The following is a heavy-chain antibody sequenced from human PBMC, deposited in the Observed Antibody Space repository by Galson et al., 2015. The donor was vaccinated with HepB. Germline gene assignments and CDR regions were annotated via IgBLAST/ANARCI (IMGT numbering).Heavy chain of an antibody. D-gene: IGHD2-2*01. V-gene: IGHV3-9*01. CDR2: ISWNSGSI. CDR3: AKGGYCSSTSCYRDYYYMDV. Sequence: SLRLSCAASGFTFDDYAMHWVRQAPGKGLEWVSGISWNSGSIGYADSVKGRFTISRDNAKNSLYLQMNSLRAEDTALYYCAKGGYCSSTSCYRDYYYMDVWGKGTTVTVSS. CDR1: GFTFDDYA. J-gene: IGHJ6*03.